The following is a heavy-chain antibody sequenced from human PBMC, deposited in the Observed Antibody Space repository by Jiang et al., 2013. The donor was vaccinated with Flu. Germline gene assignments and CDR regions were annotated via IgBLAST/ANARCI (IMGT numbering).Heavy chain of an antibody. D-gene: IGHD3-9*01. CDR2: ISAYNDNT. Sequence: VKKPGASVKVSCKASGYTFTSDGISWVRQAPGQGLEWMGWISAYNDNTNYAQKLQGRVTMTRDTSTSTAYMELRSLRSDDTAVYYCARVPYYDILTGYPPSYYYYYGMDVWGQGTTVTVSS. CDR1: GYTFTSDG. J-gene: IGHJ6*02. CDR3: ARVPYYDILTGYPPSYYYYYGMDV. V-gene: IGHV1-18*04.